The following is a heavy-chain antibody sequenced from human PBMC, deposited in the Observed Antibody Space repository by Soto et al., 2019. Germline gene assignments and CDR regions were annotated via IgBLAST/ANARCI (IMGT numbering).Heavy chain of an antibody. CDR1: GYPFTGPY. CDR2: ISAYNGNT. D-gene: IGHD6-25*01. CDR3: ARDKRQGSAHAY. J-gene: IGHJ4*02. V-gene: IGHV1-18*04. Sequence: ASVKVSCKASGYPFTGPYIYWVRQAPGQGLEWMGWISAYNGNTNYAQKLQGRVTMTTDTSTSTAYMELRSLRSDDTAVYYCARDKRQGSAHAYWGQGTLVTVSS.